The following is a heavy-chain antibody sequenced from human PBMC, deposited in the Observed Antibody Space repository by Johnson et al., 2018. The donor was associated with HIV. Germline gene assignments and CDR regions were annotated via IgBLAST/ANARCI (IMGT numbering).Heavy chain of an antibody. D-gene: IGHD6-19*01. CDR2: LINDGSNK. V-gene: IGHV3-30*18. Sequence: QVLLVESGGGVVQPGRSLILSCAASGFTLSSYAMHWVRQAPGKGLEWVAVLINDGSNKLYADSVKGRFTISRDDAKKTLYLQMISRGADDTAVYYCAKYRLGDSAWYTLDAFDIWGQGTMVTVSS. J-gene: IGHJ3*02. CDR1: GFTLSSYA. CDR3: AKYRLGDSAWYTLDAFDI.